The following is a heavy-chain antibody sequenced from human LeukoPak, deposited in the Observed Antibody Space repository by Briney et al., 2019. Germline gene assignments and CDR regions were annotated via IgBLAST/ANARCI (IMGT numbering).Heavy chain of an antibody. Sequence: GASVKVSCKASGGTFSSYAISWVRQAPGQGLEWMGGIIPIFGTANYAQKFQGRVTITADESTSTAYMELSSLRSDDTAVYYCARDLERYYDLEGRSGYWGQGTLVTVSS. J-gene: IGHJ4*02. D-gene: IGHD3-3*01. CDR1: GGTFSSYA. V-gene: IGHV1-69*01. CDR3: ARDLERYYDLEGRSGY. CDR2: IIPIFGTA.